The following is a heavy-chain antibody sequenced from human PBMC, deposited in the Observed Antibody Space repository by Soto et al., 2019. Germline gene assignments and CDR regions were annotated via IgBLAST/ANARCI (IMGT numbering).Heavy chain of an antibody. D-gene: IGHD3-3*01. CDR3: ATKWGGYSFPFDP. CDR2: ISSGGTTI. CDR1: GFTFSDYY. J-gene: IGHJ5*02. V-gene: IGHV3-11*01. Sequence: QVQLVESGGGFVKPGGSLRLSCAASGFTFSDYYMSWIRQAPGQGLARVSYISSGGTTIYYADSVKGRFTISRDDAKNSLFLHMNSLRPEDTAVYFCATKWGGYSFPFDPWGQGTLVAVSS.